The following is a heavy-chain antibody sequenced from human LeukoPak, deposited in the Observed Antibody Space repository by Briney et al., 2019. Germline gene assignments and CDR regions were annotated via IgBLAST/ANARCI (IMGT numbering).Heavy chain of an antibody. J-gene: IGHJ6*03. Sequence: SVKVSCKASGGTLSSYALSWVRQAPGQGLEWMGLIIVIFGTAMWAQKLQGRVTITTDESRSTVYMEVSRLRSEDAPVYYCAREERVAARQYFYYMEVWGKGTKVTVSS. CDR1: GGTLSSYA. CDR3: AREERVAARQYFYYMEV. D-gene: IGHD6-6*01. V-gene: IGHV1-69*05. CDR2: IIVIFGTA.